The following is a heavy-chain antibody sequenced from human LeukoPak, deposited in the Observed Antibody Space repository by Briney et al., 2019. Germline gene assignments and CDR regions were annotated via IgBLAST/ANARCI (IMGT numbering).Heavy chain of an antibody. Sequence: PVKVSCEASGGTFSSYAISWVRQAPGQGLEWMGGIIPIFGTANYAQKFQGRVTITADESTSTAYMELSSLRSEDTAVYYCAREALDRYCGGDCYAFDYWGQGALVTVSS. CDR1: GGTFSSYA. D-gene: IGHD2-21*02. CDR2: IIPIFGTA. V-gene: IGHV1-69*13. CDR3: AREALDRYCGGDCYAFDY. J-gene: IGHJ4*02.